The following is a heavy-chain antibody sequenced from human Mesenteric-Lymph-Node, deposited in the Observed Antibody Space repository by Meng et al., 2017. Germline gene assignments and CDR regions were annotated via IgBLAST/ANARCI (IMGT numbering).Heavy chain of an antibody. CDR1: GFTFSSYA. D-gene: IGHD3-22*01. CDR2: ISGSGGST. V-gene: IGHV3-23*01. J-gene: IGHJ4*02. CDR3: ADSSQKQGY. Sequence: GESLKISCAASGFTFSSYAMSWVRQAPGKGLEWVSAISGSGGSTYYADSVKGRFTISRDNSKNTLYLQMNSLRAEDTAVYYCADSSQKQGYWGQGTLVTVSS.